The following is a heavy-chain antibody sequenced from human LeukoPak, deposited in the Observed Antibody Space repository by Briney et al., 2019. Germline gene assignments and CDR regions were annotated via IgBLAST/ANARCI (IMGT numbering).Heavy chain of an antibody. CDR2: ISYDGSNK. Sequence: GGFLRLSCAASGFTFSSYAMHWVRQAPGRGLEWVAVISYDGSNKYYADSVKGRFTISRDNSKKTLYLQMNSLRAEDTAVYYCARGKGQYSSSWYWGQGTLVTVSS. CDR1: GFTFSSYA. CDR3: ARGKGQYSSSWY. D-gene: IGHD6-13*01. V-gene: IGHV3-30-3*01. J-gene: IGHJ4*02.